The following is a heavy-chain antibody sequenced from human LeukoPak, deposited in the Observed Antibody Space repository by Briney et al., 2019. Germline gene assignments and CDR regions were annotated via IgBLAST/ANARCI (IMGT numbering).Heavy chain of an antibody. J-gene: IGHJ3*01. V-gene: IGHV3-23*01. CDR3: VKDDYCSIPGCVIDALVV. Sequence: GGSLRLSCAASGFPFGDLAMTWVRPVPGGGLQWVSTITRSGQNTYYADSVTGRFTISRDDYKGMLYLQMNSLRAEDTAMYYCVKDDYCSIPGCVIDALVVWGQGTVVTVSS. CDR2: ITRSGQNT. D-gene: IGHD4-11*01. CDR1: GFPFGDLA.